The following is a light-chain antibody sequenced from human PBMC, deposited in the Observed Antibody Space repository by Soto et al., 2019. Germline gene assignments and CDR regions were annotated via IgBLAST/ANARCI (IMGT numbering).Light chain of an antibody. CDR2: GAS. Sequence: ELVMTQSPGTLSVSTEEGATLSCRASQSVDRNLAWYQQKPGQAPRLLIYGASTRPTGIPDRFSGSGSGTEFSLTISSLQSEDFGVYYWQQYDSWPLTFGGGTNVEIK. J-gene: IGKJ4*01. V-gene: IGKV3D-15*01. CDR1: QSVDRN. CDR3: QQYDSWPLT.